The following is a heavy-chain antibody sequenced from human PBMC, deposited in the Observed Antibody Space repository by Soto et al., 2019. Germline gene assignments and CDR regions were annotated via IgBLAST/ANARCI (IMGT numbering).Heavy chain of an antibody. Sequence: QVQLVQSGAEVKKPGASVKVSCKASGYNFVDYYIHWVRQAPGQGLEWMGWINPNSGDTNYAQNFKGWVTMTRDTSISTADTELRRLTSYDRGVYYCARGMYSWNFNYHYYLGVWGKGTAVTVTS. J-gene: IGHJ6*03. D-gene: IGHD1-7*01. CDR3: ARGMYSWNFNYHYYLGV. CDR1: GYNFVDYY. CDR2: INPNSGDT. V-gene: IGHV1-2*04.